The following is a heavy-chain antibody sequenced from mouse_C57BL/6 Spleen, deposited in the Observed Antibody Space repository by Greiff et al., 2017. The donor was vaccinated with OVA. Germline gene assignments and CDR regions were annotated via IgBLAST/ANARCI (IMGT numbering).Heavy chain of an antibody. Sequence: QVQLQQPGAELVKPGASVKLSCKASGYTFTSYWMHWVKQRPGRGLEWIGRIDPNSGGTKYNEKFKSKATLTVDKPSSTAYMQLSSLTSEDSAVSYCARRVPSDYYGSSSDYNAMDYWGQGTSVTVSS. V-gene: IGHV1-72*01. CDR2: IDPNSGGT. D-gene: IGHD1-1*01. J-gene: IGHJ4*01. CDR3: ARRVPSDYYGSSSDYNAMDY. CDR1: GYTFTSYW.